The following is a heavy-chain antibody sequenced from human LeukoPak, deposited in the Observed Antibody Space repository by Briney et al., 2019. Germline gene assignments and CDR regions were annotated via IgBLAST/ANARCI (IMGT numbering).Heavy chain of an antibody. V-gene: IGHV4-39*01. D-gene: IGHD2-2*01. CDR3: ASPDIVVVPAAIGDAFDI. CDR2: IYYSGST. J-gene: IGHJ3*02. Sequence: SETLSLTCTVSGGSISSSSYYWGWIRQPPGKGLEWIGIIYYSGSTYYNPSLKSRVTISVDTSKNQFSLKLSSVTAADTAVYYCASPDIVVVPAAIGDAFDIWGQGTMVTVSS. CDR1: GGSISSSSYY.